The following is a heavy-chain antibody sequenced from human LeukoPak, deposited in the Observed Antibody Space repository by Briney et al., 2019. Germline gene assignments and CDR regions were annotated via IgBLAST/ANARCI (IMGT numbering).Heavy chain of an antibody. CDR1: GASVSSSH. J-gene: IGHJ4*02. CDR3: SEGYFEPFDH. Sequence: ASETLSLTCVVSGASVSSSHWNWIRQLPGKGLEWIGCSSYTGKTDYNPSLTSRVTISLDTSKNQVSLKLRSVTAADTAVYYCSEGYFEPFDHWGQGTLVTVSS. V-gene: IGHV4-59*02. D-gene: IGHD2/OR15-2a*01. CDR2: SSYTGKT.